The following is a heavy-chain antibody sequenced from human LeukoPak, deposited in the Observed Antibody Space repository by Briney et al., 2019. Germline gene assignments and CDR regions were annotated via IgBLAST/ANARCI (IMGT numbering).Heavy chain of an antibody. CDR1: GFNFRIYW. Sequence: GGSLRLSCAASGFNFRIYWMSWDRQAPGKVLEWVANIKQDGNEKYYMDSVKGRFTISRDNAKNSLDLQLNNLRAEDTAVYYCARDTLGEGEDANYAVYYFDYWGQGTPVTVSS. CDR3: ARDTLGEGEDANYAVYYFDY. J-gene: IGHJ4*02. CDR2: IKQDGNEK. D-gene: IGHD4/OR15-4a*01. V-gene: IGHV3-7*01.